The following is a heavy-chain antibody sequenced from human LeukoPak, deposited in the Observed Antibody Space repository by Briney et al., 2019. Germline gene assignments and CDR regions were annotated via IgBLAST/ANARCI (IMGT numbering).Heavy chain of an antibody. CDR2: IYYSGST. D-gene: IGHD4-11*01. J-gene: IGHJ6*03. CDR1: GGSISSYY. CDR3: ARGGQTHDYSNYVGYYYYYYMDV. V-gene: IGHV4-59*01. Sequence: SETLSLTCTVSGGSISSYYRSWIRQPPGKGLEWIGYIYYSGSTNYNPSLKSRVTISVDTSKNQFSLKLSSVTAADTAVYYCARGGQTHDYSNYVGYYYYYYMDVWGKGTTVIVSS.